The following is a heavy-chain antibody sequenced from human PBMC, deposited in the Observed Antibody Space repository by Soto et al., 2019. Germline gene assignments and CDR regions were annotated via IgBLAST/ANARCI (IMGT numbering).Heavy chain of an antibody. CDR2: ISGSGSST. V-gene: IGHV3-23*01. CDR1: GFTFSSYA. CDR3: AKNTYFDF. Sequence: PGGSLRLSCAASGFTFSSYAMSWVRQAPGKGLEWVSGISGSGSSTYYADSVKGRFTISRDNSKNTLDLQMNSLRAEDTAIYYCAKNTYFDFWGQGTLVPVSS. J-gene: IGHJ4*02.